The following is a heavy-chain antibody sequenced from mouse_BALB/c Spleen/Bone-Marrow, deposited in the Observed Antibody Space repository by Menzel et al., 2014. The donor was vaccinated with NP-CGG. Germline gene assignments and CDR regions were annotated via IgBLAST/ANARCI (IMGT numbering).Heavy chain of an antibody. D-gene: IGHD2-2*01. CDR3: ARVNPWYFDV. V-gene: IGHV14-3*02. CDR1: GFNIKDTY. J-gene: IGHJ1*01. CDR2: IGPASGDT. Sequence: EVQLQQSGAELVKPGASVKLSCTASGFNIKDTYIHWVMQRPEQGLAWIGRIGPASGDTKFDPKFQGKATITADTSSNTAYLQVTSLTSEDTAVYYCARVNPWYFDVWGAGTTDTVSS.